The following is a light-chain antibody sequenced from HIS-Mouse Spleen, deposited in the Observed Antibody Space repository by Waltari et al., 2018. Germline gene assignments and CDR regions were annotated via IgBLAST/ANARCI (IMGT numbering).Light chain of an antibody. J-gene: IGLJ3*02. CDR2: DVS. Sequence: QSALTQPASVSGSPGQSITISCTGTSSDVGGYNYVSWYQQHPGKAPKLMIYDVSNRSSEVSKRFSGSKSGNTASLPISGLQAEDEADYYCSSYTSSSTWVFGGGTKLTVL. CDR1: SSDVGGYNY. CDR3: SSYTSSSTWV. V-gene: IGLV2-14*03.